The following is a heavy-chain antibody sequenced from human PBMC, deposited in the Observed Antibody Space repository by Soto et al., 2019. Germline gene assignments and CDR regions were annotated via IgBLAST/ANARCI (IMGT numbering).Heavy chain of an antibody. CDR2: INPSGGST. CDR1: GYTFTSYY. D-gene: IGHD3-10*01. Sequence: ASVKVSCKASGYTFTSYYMHWVRQAPGQGLEWMGIINPSGGSTSYAQKFQGRVTMTRDTSTSTAYMELSSLRSEDTAGYYCAYGSRKRVDYWGQGTLVTVSS. CDR3: AYGSRKRVDY. V-gene: IGHV1-46*01. J-gene: IGHJ4*02.